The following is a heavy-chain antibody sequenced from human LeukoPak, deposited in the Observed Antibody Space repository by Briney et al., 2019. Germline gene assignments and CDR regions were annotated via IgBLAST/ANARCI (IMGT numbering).Heavy chain of an antibody. Sequence: VASVKVSCKASGYTFTSYDINWVRQATGQGLEWMGWMNPNSGNTGYAQKFQGRVTMTRNTSISTAYMELRSLRSDDTAVYYCAGFSHSSSWYLPHYWGQGTLVTVSS. J-gene: IGHJ4*02. CDR2: MNPNSGNT. V-gene: IGHV1-8*01. D-gene: IGHD6-13*01. CDR3: AGFSHSSSWYLPHY. CDR1: GYTFTSYD.